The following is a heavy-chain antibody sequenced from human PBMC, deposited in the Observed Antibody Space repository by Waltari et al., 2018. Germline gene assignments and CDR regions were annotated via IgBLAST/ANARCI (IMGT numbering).Heavy chain of an antibody. V-gene: IGHV5-51*01. CDR2: IYPGDSDT. Sequence: EVQLVQSGAEVKKPGESLKISCKGSGYSFTSYWTGWVRQMPGKGLEWLGIIYPGDSDTRYSPSFQGQVTISADKSISTAYLQWSSLKASDTAMYYCARHGIVGAHGSGIDYWGQGTLVTVSS. J-gene: IGHJ4*02. CDR3: ARHGIVGAHGSGIDY. CDR1: GYSFTSYW. D-gene: IGHD1-26*01.